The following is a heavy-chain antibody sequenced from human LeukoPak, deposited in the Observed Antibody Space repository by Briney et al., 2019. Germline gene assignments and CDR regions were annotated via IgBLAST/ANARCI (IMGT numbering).Heavy chain of an antibody. CDR2: IYYSGST. J-gene: IGHJ3*02. CDR3: ARYCSSTSCYISAFDI. D-gene: IGHD2-2*02. Sequence: PSETLSLTCTVSGGSISSGGYYWSWIRQHPGKGLEWIGYIYYSGSTYYNPSLKSRVTTSVDTSKNQFSLKLSFVTAADTAVYYCARYCSSTSCYISAFDIWGQGTMVTVSS. CDR1: GGSISSGGYY. V-gene: IGHV4-61*08.